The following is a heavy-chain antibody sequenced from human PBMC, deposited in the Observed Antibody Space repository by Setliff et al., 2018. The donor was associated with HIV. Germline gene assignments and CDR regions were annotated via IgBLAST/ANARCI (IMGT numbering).Heavy chain of an antibody. J-gene: IGHJ5*02. D-gene: IGHD5-18*01. V-gene: IGHV1-46*01. CDR2: INPNGGST. CDR3: ARGGPGSSFGYDWFDP. Sequence: GASVKVSCKASGYTFTSYYVHFVRQAPGQGPEWMGIINPNGGSTNYAQKFEGRVAMNADTSTNNVHMYLSSLRSEDTAIYYCARGGPGSSFGYDWFDPWGQGTPVTVSS. CDR1: GYTFTSYY.